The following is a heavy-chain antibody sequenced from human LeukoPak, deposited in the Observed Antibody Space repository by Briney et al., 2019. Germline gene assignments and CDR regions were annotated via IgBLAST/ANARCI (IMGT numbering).Heavy chain of an antibody. V-gene: IGHV4-39*07. CDR3: ARDHAYSYGNFDY. D-gene: IGHD5-18*01. J-gene: IGHJ4*02. CDR1: GGSISSSSYY. Sequence: PSETLSLTCTVSGGSISSSSYYWGWIRQPPGKGLEWIGSIYYSGSTYYNPSLKSRVTISVDTSKNQFSLKLSSVTAADTAVYYCARDHAYSYGNFDYWGQGTLVTVSS. CDR2: IYYSGST.